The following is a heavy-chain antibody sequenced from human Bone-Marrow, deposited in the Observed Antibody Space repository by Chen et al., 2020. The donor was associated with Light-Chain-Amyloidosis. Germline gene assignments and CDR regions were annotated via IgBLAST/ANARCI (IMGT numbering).Heavy chain of an antibody. CDR1: GFTFSSYP. V-gene: IGHV3-23*01. J-gene: IGHJ6*02. Sequence: EVQMLESGGGLVQPGGSLRLSCAASGFTFSSYPMSWVRQAPGKGLDLISGISGSGSSTYYADAVKGRFTISRDNSKNTLYLQMNSLRAEDTAIYYCSREVTTNYGMDVWGQGTAVTVSS. CDR2: ISGSGSST. CDR3: SREVTTNYGMDV. D-gene: IGHD3-10*01.